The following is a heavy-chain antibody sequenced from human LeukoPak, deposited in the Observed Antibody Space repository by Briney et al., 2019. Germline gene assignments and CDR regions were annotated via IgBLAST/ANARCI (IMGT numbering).Heavy chain of an antibody. CDR2: IIPIFGTA. CDR1: GGTFSSYA. D-gene: IGHD6-13*01. Sequence: GASVKVSCKASGGTFSSYAISWVRQAPGQGLEWMGGIIPIFGTANCAQKFQGRVTITADESTSTAYMELSSLRSEDTAVYYCARVRFPAAGHHGMDVWGQGTTVTVSS. J-gene: IGHJ6*02. CDR3: ARVRFPAAGHHGMDV. V-gene: IGHV1-69*01.